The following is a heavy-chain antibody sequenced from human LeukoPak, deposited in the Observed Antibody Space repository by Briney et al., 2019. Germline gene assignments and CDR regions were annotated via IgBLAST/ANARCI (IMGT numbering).Heavy chain of an antibody. CDR1: GGLISRIEYY. CDR2: IYHTGTT. D-gene: IGHD1-26*01. J-gene: IGHJ4*02. V-gene: IGHV4-30-4*01. Sequence: PSETLSLTCTVSGGLISRIEYYWGWVRQSPVKGLEWLGHIYHTGTTLYSPHLNNRLTISVDSSKNQLSLTLNSVTAADTAVYYCASVSVWELATHTGGSFDYWGRGILVTVSS. CDR3: ASVSVWELATHTGGSFDY.